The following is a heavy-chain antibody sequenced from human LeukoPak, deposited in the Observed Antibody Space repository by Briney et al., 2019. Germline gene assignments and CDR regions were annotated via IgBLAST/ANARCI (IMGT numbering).Heavy chain of an antibody. CDR3: TSRIDGDELFDY. CDR2: IRSKANSYAT. V-gene: IGHV3-73*01. D-gene: IGHD4-17*01. Sequence: PGGSLRLSCAASGFTFSGSAMHWVRQASGKGLEWVGRIRSKANSYATAYAASVKGRFTISRDDSKNTAYLQMNSLKTEDTAVYYCTSRIDGDELFDYWGQGTLVTVSS. CDR1: GFTFSGSA. J-gene: IGHJ4*02.